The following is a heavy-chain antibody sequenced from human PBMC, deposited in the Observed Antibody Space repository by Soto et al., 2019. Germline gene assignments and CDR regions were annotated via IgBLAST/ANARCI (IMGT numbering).Heavy chain of an antibody. V-gene: IGHV3-23*01. Sequence: PGGSLRLSCTASGFTFSNYAMSWVRQAPGKGLEWVSSISGGGDYTYYADSVKGRFTISRDNSKNTLFLQMNSLRVEDTALYYCAKKDGTDGSYDAFDIWGRGTMVTVSS. J-gene: IGHJ3*02. CDR3: AKKDGTDGSYDAFDI. D-gene: IGHD3-22*01. CDR1: GFTFSNYA. CDR2: ISGGGDYT.